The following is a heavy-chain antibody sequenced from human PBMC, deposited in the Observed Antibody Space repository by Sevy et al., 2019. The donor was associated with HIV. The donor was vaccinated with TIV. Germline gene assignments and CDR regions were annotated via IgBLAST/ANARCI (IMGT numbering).Heavy chain of an antibody. CDR1: GFTFSGSA. CDR2: IRSKANSYAT. V-gene: IGHV3-73*01. D-gene: IGHD3-3*01. CDR3: MSYYDFWSGYSQSYYYYYMDV. J-gene: IGHJ6*03. Sequence: GGSLRLSCAASGFTFSGSAMHWVRQASGKGLEWVGRIRSKANSYATAYAASVKGRFTISRDDSKNTAYLQTNSLKTEDKAVYYCMSYYDFWSGYSQSYYYYYMDVWGKGTTVTVSS.